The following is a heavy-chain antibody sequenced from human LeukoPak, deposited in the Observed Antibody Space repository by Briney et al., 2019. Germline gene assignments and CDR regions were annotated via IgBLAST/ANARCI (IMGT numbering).Heavy chain of an antibody. J-gene: IGHJ4*02. CDR2: ISGSGGST. CDR3: AKEEYYSGGSCPNYFDY. V-gene: IGHV3-23*01. D-gene: IGHD2-15*01. Sequence: GRSLRLSCAASGFTFSSYAMSWVRQAPGKGLEWVSAISGSGGSTYYADSVKGRFTISRDNSKNTLYLQMNSLRAEDTAVYYCAKEEYYSGGSCPNYFDYWGQGTLVTVSS. CDR1: GFTFSSYA.